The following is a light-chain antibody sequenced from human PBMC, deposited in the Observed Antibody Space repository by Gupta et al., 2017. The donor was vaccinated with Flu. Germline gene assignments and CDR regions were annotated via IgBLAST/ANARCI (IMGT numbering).Light chain of an antibody. J-gene: IGLJ3*02. Sequence: QSVLTQPPSPSGPPGQTVTISRSASSSNLGSNYVYCDQKLTGTAPKLHSYRNKQRPSGVPDRFSGSKSGASASLAISGRRSEEEAEYNCAAWDDSLSGGVFGGGTKLTVL. CDR2: RNK. CDR3: AAWDDSLSGGV. V-gene: IGLV1-47*01. CDR1: SSNLGSNY.